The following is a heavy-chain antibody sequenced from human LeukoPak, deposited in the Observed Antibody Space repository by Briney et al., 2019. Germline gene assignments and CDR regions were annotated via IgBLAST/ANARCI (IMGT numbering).Heavy chain of an antibody. CDR1: GFTFSGYW. CDR3: ARGGGLDV. CDR2: IKQDGSEI. J-gene: IGHJ6*02. V-gene: IGHV3-7*04. Sequence: PGGSLRLSCAASGFTFSGYWMSWVRQTPEKGLEWVANIKQDGSEIYYVDSVKGRFTISRDNAENSLYLQMNSLRADDTAVYYCARGGGLDVWGQGATVTVSS.